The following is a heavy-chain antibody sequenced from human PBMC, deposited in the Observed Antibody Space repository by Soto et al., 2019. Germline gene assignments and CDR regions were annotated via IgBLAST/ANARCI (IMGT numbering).Heavy chain of an antibody. D-gene: IGHD3-10*01. CDR2: IYYSGST. CDR1: GGSISSSSYY. Sequence: PSETLSLTCPVSGGSISSSSYYWGWIRQPPGKGLEWIGSIYYSGSTYYNPSLKSRVTISVDTSKNQFSLKLSSVTAADTAVYYCARARGDYYGSGSYSYYYYYGMDVWGQGTTVTVSS. J-gene: IGHJ6*02. V-gene: IGHV4-39*01. CDR3: ARARGDYYGSGSYSYYYYYGMDV.